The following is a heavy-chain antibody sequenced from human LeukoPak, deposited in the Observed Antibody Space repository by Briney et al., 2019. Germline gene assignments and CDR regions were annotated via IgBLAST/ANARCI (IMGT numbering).Heavy chain of an antibody. D-gene: IGHD2-2*01. CDR3: AGAGIPAAISSNRFWLDP. CDR2: IRYDGSNK. V-gene: IGHV3-30*02. J-gene: IGHJ5*02. CDR1: GFTFSSYG. Sequence: GGSLRLSCAASGFTFSSYGMHWVRQAPGKGLEWVAFIRYDGSNKHYADSVKGRFTISRDNSKNTLYLQMNGLRAEDTAVYYCAGAGIPAAISSNRFWLDPWGQGTLVTVSS.